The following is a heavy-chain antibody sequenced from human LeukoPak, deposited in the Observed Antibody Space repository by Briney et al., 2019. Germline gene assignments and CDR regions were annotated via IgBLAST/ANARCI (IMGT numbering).Heavy chain of an antibody. CDR1: GYTFISYY. D-gene: IGHD3-3*01. CDR2: INTSGGTT. J-gene: IGHJ4*02. CDR3: ARERGYDFWSGYLFDY. Sequence: ASVKVSCKASGYTFISYYMHWVRQAPGQGLEWMGIINTSGGTTSYAQKFQGRVTMTRETSTRIVYMELSSLRSEDTAVYYWARERGYDFWSGYLFDYWGQGTLVTVSS. V-gene: IGHV1-46*01.